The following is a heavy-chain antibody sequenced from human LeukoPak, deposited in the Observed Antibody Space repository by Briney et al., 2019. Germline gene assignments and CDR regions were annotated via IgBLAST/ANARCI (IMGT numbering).Heavy chain of an antibody. CDR2: IIPILGIA. V-gene: IGHV1-69*02. J-gene: IGHJ6*02. Sequence: ASVKVSCKASGGTFSSYTISWVRQAPGQGLEWMGRIIPILGIANYAQKFQGRVTIPADKSTSTAYMELSSLRSEDTAVFYCARGHQPPYYGMDVWGQGTTVTVSS. CDR1: GGTFSSYT. CDR3: ARGHQPPYYGMDV.